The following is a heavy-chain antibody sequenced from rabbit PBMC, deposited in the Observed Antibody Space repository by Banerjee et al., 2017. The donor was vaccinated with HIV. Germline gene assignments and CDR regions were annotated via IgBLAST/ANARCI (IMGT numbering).Heavy chain of an antibody. V-gene: IGHV1S40*01. J-gene: IGHJ4*01. CDR1: GFSFSNSQY. CDR2: IYGGSSDTT. D-gene: IGHD4-1*01. Sequence: QSLEESGGDLVQPEGSLTLTCTASGFSFSNSQYMCWVRQAPGKGLEWIACIYGGSSDTTYYASWAKGRFTVSKTSSTTVTLQMTSLTAADTASYFCARDLAGVIGWNFNLWGPGTLVTVS. CDR3: ARDLAGVIGWNFNL.